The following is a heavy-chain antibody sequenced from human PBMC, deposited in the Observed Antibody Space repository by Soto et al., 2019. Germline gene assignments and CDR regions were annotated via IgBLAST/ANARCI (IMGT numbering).Heavy chain of an antibody. V-gene: IGHV3-21*01. CDR1: GFPFTRYS. J-gene: IGHJ4*02. CDR2: ISSTTNYI. Sequence: GGSLSLSCAASGFPFTRYSMNWVRQAPGKGLEWVSSISSTTNYIYHADSMKGRFTVSRDNAKNSVYLEMNSLSAEDTAVYYCARESEDLTSNFDYWGQGTLVTVSS. CDR3: ARESEDLTSNFDY.